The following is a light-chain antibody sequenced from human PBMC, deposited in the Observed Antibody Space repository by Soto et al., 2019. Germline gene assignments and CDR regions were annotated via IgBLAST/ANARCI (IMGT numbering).Light chain of an antibody. CDR1: QSIGGF. Sequence: DIQMTQSPSSLSVSVGDRVTITCRASQSIGGFLNWYQQKLGKAPKLLIYDASSLESGVPSRFSGSGSGTEFTLTITSLQPDDFATYYCQQYYSYSWTFGQGTKVDIK. CDR3: QQYYSYSWT. V-gene: IGKV1-5*01. CDR2: DAS. J-gene: IGKJ1*01.